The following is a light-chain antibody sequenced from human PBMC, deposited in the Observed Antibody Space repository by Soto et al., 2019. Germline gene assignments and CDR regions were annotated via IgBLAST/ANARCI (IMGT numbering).Light chain of an antibody. V-gene: IGKV1-5*03. CDR1: QSISNW. J-gene: IGKJ1*01. CDR2: KAS. Sequence: DIQMTQSPSTLSAFVGDRLNITCRASQSISNWLAWYQQKPGKAPKLLIYKASTLKSGVPSRFSGSGSGTEFTLTISSLQPDDFATYYCQQYNSYSWTSGQGTKVDI. CDR3: QQYNSYSWT.